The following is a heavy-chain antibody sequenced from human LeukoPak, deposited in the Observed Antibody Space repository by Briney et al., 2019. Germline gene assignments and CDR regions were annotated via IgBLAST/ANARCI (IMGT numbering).Heavy chain of an antibody. CDR3: ARGFSIDP. V-gene: IGHV4-39*01. J-gene: IGHJ5*02. Sequence: PSETLSLTCTVSGDSISSSPYYWGWIRQSPGKGLEWIGSISYSGTTYFNPSLKSRVTISVDTSKNQFSLKLSSVTAADTAIYYCARGFSIDPWGQGTLVTVSS. CDR1: GDSISSSPYY. CDR2: ISYSGTT.